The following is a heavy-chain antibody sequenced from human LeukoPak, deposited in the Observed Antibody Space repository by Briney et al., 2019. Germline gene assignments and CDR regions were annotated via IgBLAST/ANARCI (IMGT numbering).Heavy chain of an antibody. Sequence: SQTLSLTCAISGDSVYSNSAAWNWIRPSPSRALKWLGRTYYRSKWYNDYAVSVKSRITINTDTSKNQFSLQLNSVTPEDTAVCYCVREAEQHLVRAWFDPWGQGTLVTVSS. CDR1: GDSVYSNSAA. J-gene: IGHJ5*02. V-gene: IGHV6-1*01. CDR3: VREAEQHLVRAWFDP. D-gene: IGHD6-13*01. CDR2: TYYRSKWYN.